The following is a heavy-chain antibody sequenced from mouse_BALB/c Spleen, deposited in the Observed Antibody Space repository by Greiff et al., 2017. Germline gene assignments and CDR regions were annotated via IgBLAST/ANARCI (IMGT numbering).Heavy chain of an antibody. CDR1: GFTFSSFG. Sequence: EVQLVESGGGLVQPGGSRKLSCAASGFTFSSFGMHWVRQAPEKGLEWVAYISSGSSTIYYADTVKGRFTISRDNPKNTLFLQMTSLRSEDTAMYYCAREDGNRFAYWGQGTLVTVSA. CDR2: ISSGSSTI. J-gene: IGHJ3*01. CDR3: AREDGNRFAY. D-gene: IGHD2-1*01. V-gene: IGHV5-17*02.